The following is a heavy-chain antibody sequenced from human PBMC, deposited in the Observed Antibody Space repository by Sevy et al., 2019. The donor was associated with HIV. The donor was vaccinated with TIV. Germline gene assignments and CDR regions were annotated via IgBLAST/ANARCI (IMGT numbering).Heavy chain of an antibody. J-gene: IGHJ6*02. D-gene: IGHD2-2*01. CDR3: ARDCSSASCLWGMDV. V-gene: IGHV3-7*03. CDR2: IKRDGSEK. Sequence: GGSLRLSCAGSGFTFSNYWMSWVRQAPGKGLEWVANIKRDGSEKYYVASVKGRFTISRDKAKTSLYLKMNSLRVEDTAVYYCARDCSSASCLWGMDVWGQGTMVTVSS. CDR1: GFTFSNYW.